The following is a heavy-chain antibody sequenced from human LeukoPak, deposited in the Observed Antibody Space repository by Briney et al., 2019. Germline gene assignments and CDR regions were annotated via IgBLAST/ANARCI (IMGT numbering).Heavy chain of an antibody. Sequence: GGSLRLSCAASGFTFSSYWMSWVRQAPGKGLEWVANIKQDGSEKYYVDSVKGRFTISRDNAKNSLYLQMNSLRAEDTAVYYCARVGGRYVLLWFGECYGMDVWGQGTTVTVSS. V-gene: IGHV3-7*01. CDR2: IKQDGSEK. CDR3: ARVGGRYVLLWFGECYGMDV. J-gene: IGHJ6*02. D-gene: IGHD3-10*01. CDR1: GFTFSSYW.